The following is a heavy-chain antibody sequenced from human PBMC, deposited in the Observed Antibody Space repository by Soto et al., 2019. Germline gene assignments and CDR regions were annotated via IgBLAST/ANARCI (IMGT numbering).Heavy chain of an antibody. CDR2: ITWNSASV. J-gene: IGHJ6*02. Sequence: PGGSLRLSCAASGFIFDDFAIHCFRQSPFKDLEWVSSITWNSASVAYADSVKGRFTISRDNAKNSLYLQMNNLRPEDAALYYCTKEVYGMGYYYYGMDVWGQGTTVTVSS. D-gene: IGHD2-8*01. CDR1: GFIFDDFA. CDR3: TKEVYGMGYYYYGMDV. V-gene: IGHV3-9*01.